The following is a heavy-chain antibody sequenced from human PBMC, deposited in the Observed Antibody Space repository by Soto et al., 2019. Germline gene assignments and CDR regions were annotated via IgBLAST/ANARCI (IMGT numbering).Heavy chain of an antibody. J-gene: IGHJ3*02. CDR3: ARDSHYDSSGYYLVFYAFDI. CDR1: GFTFSSYA. D-gene: IGHD3-22*01. V-gene: IGHV3-30-3*01. Sequence: GSLRLSCAASGFTFSSYAMHWVRQAPGKGLEWVAVISYDGSNKYYADSVKGRFTISRDNSKNTLYLQMNSLRAEDTAVYYCARDSHYDSSGYYLVFYAFDIWGQGTMVTVSS. CDR2: ISYDGSNK.